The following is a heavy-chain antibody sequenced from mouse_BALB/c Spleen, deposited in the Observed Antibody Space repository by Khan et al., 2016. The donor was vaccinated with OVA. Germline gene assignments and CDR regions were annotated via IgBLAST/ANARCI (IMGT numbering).Heavy chain of an antibody. CDR1: GFSLSDYG. J-gene: IGHJ4*01. CDR3: AKGLWSYYFALDY. Sequence: QVQLKESGPGLVAPSQSLSITCTVSGFSLSDYGVSWIRQPPGKGLEWLGVIWGGGSTYYNSALKSRLSIGKDNSKSQVFLKMNSLQTDDTAIYYCAKGLWSYYFALDYWGQGTSVTVSS. D-gene: IGHD1-1*02. V-gene: IGHV2-6-5*01. CDR2: IWGGGST.